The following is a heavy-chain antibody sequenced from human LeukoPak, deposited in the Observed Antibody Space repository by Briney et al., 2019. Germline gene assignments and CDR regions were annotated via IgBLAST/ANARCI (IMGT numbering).Heavy chain of an antibody. D-gene: IGHD3-22*01. CDR1: GFTFSNYA. V-gene: IGHV3-66*01. CDR2: IYSGGST. Sequence: GKSLRLSCAVSGFTFSNYAMHWVRQAPGKGLEWVSVIYSGGSTYYADSVKGRFTISRDNSKNTLYLQMNSLRAEDTAVYYCARGGGDSSGFRVDYWGQGTLVTVSS. CDR3: ARGGGDSSGFRVDY. J-gene: IGHJ4*02.